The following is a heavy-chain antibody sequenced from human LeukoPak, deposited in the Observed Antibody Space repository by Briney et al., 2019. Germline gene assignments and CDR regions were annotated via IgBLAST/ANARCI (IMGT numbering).Heavy chain of an antibody. J-gene: IGHJ4*02. CDR3: ARYDAYGGYFDY. D-gene: IGHD2-21*01. V-gene: IGHV1-69*01. CDR2: IIPIFGTA. Sequence: SVKVSCKASGGTFSSYAISWVRQAPGQGLEWMGGIIPIFGTANYAQKFQGRVTITADESTSTAYMELSSLRSEDTAVYYCARYDAYGGYFDYWGQGTLVIVSS. CDR1: GGTFSSYA.